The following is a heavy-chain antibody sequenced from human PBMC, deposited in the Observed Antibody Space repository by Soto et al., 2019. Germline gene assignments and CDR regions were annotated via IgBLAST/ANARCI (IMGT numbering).Heavy chain of an antibody. J-gene: IGHJ6*03. CDR3: AKRASGTPRYYYYYYMDV. Sequence: GGSLRLCCAASGFTFSSYAMSWVRQAPGKGLEWVSAISGSGGSTYYADSVKGRFTISRDNSKNTLYLQMNSLRAEDTAVYYCAKRASGTPRYYYYYYMDVWGKGNTVTVSS. D-gene: IGHD6-13*01. V-gene: IGHV3-23*01. CDR1: GFTFSSYA. CDR2: ISGSGGST.